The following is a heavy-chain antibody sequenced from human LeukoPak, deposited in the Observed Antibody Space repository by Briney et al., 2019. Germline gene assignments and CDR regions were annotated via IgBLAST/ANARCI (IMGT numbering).Heavy chain of an antibody. V-gene: IGHV3-30-3*01. CDR3: AKDLSGSYTLDY. D-gene: IGHD1-26*01. Sequence: GGSLRLSCATSGFTFSNYVMHWVRQAPGKGLEWVATIFPDGNNAHYADSVKGRFTVSRDNSKNTLFLLMNSLRPDESAVFYCAKDLSGSYTLDYWGQGTLVTVSS. J-gene: IGHJ4*02. CDR1: GFTFSNYV. CDR2: IFPDGNNA.